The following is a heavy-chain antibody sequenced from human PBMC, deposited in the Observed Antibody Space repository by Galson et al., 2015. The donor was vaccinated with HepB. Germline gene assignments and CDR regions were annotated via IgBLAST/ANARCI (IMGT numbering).Heavy chain of an antibody. CDR2: INHSGST. Sequence: ETLSLTCAVYGGSFSGYYWSWIRQPPGKGLEWIGEINHSGSTNYNPSLKSRVTISVDTSKNQFSLKLSSVTAADTAVYYCARVAYDYIWGSYRPEFDYWGQGTLVTVSS. CDR3: ARVAYDYIWGSYRPEFDY. CDR1: GGSFSGYY. D-gene: IGHD3-16*02. V-gene: IGHV4-34*01. J-gene: IGHJ4*02.